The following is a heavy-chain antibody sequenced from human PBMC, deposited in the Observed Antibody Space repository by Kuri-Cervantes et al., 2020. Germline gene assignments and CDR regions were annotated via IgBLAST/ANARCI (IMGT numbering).Heavy chain of an antibody. J-gene: IGHJ6*02. Sequence: GESLKISYAASGFTFSSYSMNWVRQAPGKGLEWVAVISYDGSNKYYADSVKGRFTISRDNSKNTLYLQMNSLRAEDTAVYYCARDRHYGDYHYYYGMDVWGQGATVTVSS. D-gene: IGHD4-17*01. V-gene: IGHV3-30*03. CDR1: GFTFSSYS. CDR3: ARDRHYGDYHYYYGMDV. CDR2: ISYDGSNK.